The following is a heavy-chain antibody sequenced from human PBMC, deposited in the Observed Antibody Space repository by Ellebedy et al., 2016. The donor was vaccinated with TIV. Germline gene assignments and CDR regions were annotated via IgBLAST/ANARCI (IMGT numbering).Heavy chain of an antibody. V-gene: IGHV1-69*13. CDR1: GGTFSSYA. D-gene: IGHD3-22*01. Sequence: SVKVSCXASGGTFSSYAISWVRQAPGQGLEWMGGIIPIFGTANYAQKFQGRVTITADESTSTAYMELSSLRSEDTAVYYCARGPDYYDSSGYDRLGRPYDYWGQGTLVTVSS. J-gene: IGHJ4*02. CDR3: ARGPDYYDSSGYDRLGRPYDY. CDR2: IIPIFGTA.